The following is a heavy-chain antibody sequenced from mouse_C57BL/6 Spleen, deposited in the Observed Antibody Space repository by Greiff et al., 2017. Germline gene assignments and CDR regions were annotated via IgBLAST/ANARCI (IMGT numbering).Heavy chain of an antibody. CDR3: APSSTRFITFD. CDR1: GYAFSSSW. CDR2: IYPGDGDT. J-gene: IGHJ3*01. Sequence: VQLVESGPELVKPGASVKISCKASGYAFSSSWMNWVKQRPGKGLEWIGRIYPGDGDTNYNGNFKGKATLTADKSSSTAYMQLSSLTSEDSAVYCWAPSSTRFITFDWGQGTLVTVSA. V-gene: IGHV1-82*01. D-gene: IGHD1-1*01.